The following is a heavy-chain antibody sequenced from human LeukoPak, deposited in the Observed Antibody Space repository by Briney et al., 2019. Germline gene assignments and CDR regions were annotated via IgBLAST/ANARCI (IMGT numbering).Heavy chain of an antibody. Sequence: EASVKVSCKASGYTFTSYDINWVRQATGQGLEWMGWMNPNSGNTGYAQKFQGRVTMTRNTSISTAYMELSSLRSEDTAVYYCARGYDYVWGSYLDVWGKGTTVTISS. CDR3: ARGYDYVWGSYLDV. V-gene: IGHV1-8*01. CDR1: GYTFTSYD. CDR2: MNPNSGNT. D-gene: IGHD3-16*02. J-gene: IGHJ6*04.